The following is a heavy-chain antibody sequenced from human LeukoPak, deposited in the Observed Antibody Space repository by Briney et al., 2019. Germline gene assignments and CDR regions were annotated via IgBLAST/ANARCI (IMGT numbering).Heavy chain of an antibody. Sequence: GGSLRLSCAASGFTFSAYSMNWVRQAPGKGLEWVSYITNTSSFIYYADSVKGRFTVSRDNAKKSLYLHMTSLRAEDTAVYYCTSAKSDYWGQGTLVTVSS. CDR1: GFTFSAYS. V-gene: IGHV3-21*05. CDR3: TSAKSDY. J-gene: IGHJ4*02. CDR2: ITNTSSFI.